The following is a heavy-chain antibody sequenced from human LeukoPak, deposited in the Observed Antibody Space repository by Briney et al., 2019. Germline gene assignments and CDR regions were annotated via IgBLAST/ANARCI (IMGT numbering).Heavy chain of an antibody. J-gene: IGHJ4*02. CDR3: ATSLRGLDSSSH. CDR1: GFTFSSYG. V-gene: IGHV3-30*02. CDR2: IRYDGSSK. D-gene: IGHD6-13*01. Sequence: PGGSLRLSCAASGFTFSSYGMHWVRQAPGKGLEWVAFIRYDGSSKYYADSVKGRFTISRDNAKNSLYLQMNSLRAEDTAVYYCATSLRGLDSSSHWGQGTLVTVSS.